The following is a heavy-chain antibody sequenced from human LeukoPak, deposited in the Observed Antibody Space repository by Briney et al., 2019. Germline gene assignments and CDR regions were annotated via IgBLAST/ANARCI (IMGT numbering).Heavy chain of an antibody. V-gene: IGHV1-69*05. CDR1: GGTFSSYA. D-gene: IGHD3-22*01. Sequence: ASVKVSCKASGGTFSSYAISWVRQAPGQGLEWMGRIIPIFGTANYAQKFQGRVTITTDESTSTAYMELRSLRSDDTAVYYCARVHSSGYYWDFDYWGQGTLVTVSS. CDR2: IIPIFGTA. J-gene: IGHJ4*02. CDR3: ARVHSSGYYWDFDY.